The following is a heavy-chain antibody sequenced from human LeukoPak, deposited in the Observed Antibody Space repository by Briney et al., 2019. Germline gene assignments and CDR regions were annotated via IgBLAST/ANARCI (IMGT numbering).Heavy chain of an antibody. J-gene: IGHJ5*02. CDR2: IHYSGTT. D-gene: IGHD4-17*01. CDR1: GGSISSYY. V-gene: IGHV4-59*01. Sequence: SETVSLTCTISGGSISSYYWTWIRQPPGKRLEWIGYIHYSGTTNYNPSLKSRVTISVDTSQNHFSLKLSSVTAADTALYYCARHPSYGDYVVWFDPWGQGTLVTVSS. CDR3: ARHPSYGDYVVWFDP.